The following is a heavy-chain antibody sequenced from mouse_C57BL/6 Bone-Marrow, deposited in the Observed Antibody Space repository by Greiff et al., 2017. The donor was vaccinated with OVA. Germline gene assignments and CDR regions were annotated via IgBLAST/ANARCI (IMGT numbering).Heavy chain of an antibody. CDR1: GYTFTSYT. CDR2: INPSSGYT. D-gene: IGHD2-1*01. V-gene: IGHV1-4*01. CDR3: ARWIYYGNYDWFAY. J-gene: IGHJ3*01. Sequence: VQLQQSGAELARPGASVKMSCKASGYTFTSYTMHWVKQRPGQGLEWIGYINPSSGYTKYNQKFKDKATLTADKSSSTAYMQLSSLTSEDSAVYYCARWIYYGNYDWFAYWGQGTLVTVSA.